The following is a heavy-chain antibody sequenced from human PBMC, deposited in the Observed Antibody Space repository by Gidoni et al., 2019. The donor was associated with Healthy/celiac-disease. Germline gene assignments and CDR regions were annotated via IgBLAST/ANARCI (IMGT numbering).Heavy chain of an antibody. CDR3: AKDMMVGDQYYFDY. V-gene: IGHV3-23*01. J-gene: IGHJ4*02. CDR2: ISGSGGST. CDR1: GFTFTSYA. D-gene: IGHD1-26*01. Sequence: EVQLLESGGGLVQPGGSLRLSCAASGFTFTSYAMRWVRQAPGKGLEGVSAISGSGGSTYYADSVKGRFTISRDNSKNTLYLQMNSLRAEDTAVYYCAKDMMVGDQYYFDYWGQGTLVTVSS.